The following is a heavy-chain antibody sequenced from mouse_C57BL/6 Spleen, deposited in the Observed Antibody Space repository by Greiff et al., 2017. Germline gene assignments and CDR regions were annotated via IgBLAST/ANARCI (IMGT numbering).Heavy chain of an antibody. Sequence: EVKLEESGGGLVQPGGSMKLSCVASGFTFSNYWMNWVRQSPEKGLEWVAQIRLKSDNYATHYAKSVQGRFTISRDDSKSSVYLQMNNLRAEDTGIYYCTAYYSNPYYAMDYWGQGTSVTVSS. V-gene: IGHV6-3*01. CDR2: IRLKSDNYAT. J-gene: IGHJ4*01. CDR3: TAYYSNPYYAMDY. CDR1: GFTFSNYW. D-gene: IGHD2-5*01.